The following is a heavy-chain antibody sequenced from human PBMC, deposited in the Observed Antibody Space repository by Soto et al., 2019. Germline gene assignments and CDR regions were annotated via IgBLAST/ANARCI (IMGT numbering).Heavy chain of an antibody. V-gene: IGHV3-48*03. Sequence: GPLRLSCGASGLTLSSYEMNWVRHAPGKGLEWVSYISSSGSTIYYADSVKGRFTISRDNAKNSLYLQMNSLRAEDTAVYYCAGVGELRYFDWFHVNYCFDYWGQGTLVTVSS. J-gene: IGHJ4*02. CDR3: AGVGELRYFDWFHVNYCFDY. CDR2: ISSSGSTI. D-gene: IGHD3-9*01. CDR1: GLTLSSYE.